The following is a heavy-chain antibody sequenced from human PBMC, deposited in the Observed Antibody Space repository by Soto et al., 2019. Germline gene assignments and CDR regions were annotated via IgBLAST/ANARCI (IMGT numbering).Heavy chain of an antibody. CDR3: ARDTAMVYHWFDP. Sequence: VQVVQSGAEVKEAGASGKVFWKGSGGTFSSYAIRWGRQAPGQGLEWMGGIIPFFGTANYAQKFQGRVTITADESTSTAYMELSSLRSEDTAVYYCARDTAMVYHWFDPWGQGTLVTVSS. CDR2: IIPFFGTA. V-gene: IGHV1-69*01. D-gene: IGHD5-18*01. CDR1: GGTFSSYA. J-gene: IGHJ5*02.